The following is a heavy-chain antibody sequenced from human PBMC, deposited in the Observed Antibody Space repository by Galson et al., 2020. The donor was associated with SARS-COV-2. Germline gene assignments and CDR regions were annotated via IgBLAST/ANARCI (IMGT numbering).Heavy chain of an antibody. V-gene: IGHV3-48*01. CDR2: ISSSSSTI. Sequence: GGSLRLSCAASGFTFSSYSMNWVRQAPGKGLEWVSYISSSSSTIYYADSVKGRFTISRDNSKNTLYLQMNSLRAEDTAVYYCAKGSRGYSYAHYYYGMDVWGQGTTVTVSS. D-gene: IGHD5-18*01. J-gene: IGHJ6*02. CDR3: AKGSRGYSYAHYYYGMDV. CDR1: GFTFSSYS.